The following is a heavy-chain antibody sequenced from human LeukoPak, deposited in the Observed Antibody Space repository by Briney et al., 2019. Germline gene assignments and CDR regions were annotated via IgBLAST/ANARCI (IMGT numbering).Heavy chain of an antibody. CDR1: GFTFSSYA. J-gene: IGHJ4*02. CDR3: AKASYYDYVWGSYRSTDY. Sequence: PGGSLRLSCAASGFTFSSYAMSWVRQAPGKGLEWVSAISGGGGSTYYADSVKGRFTISRDNSKNTLYLQMNSLRAEDTAVYYCAKASYYDYVWGSYRSTDYWGQGTLVTVSS. V-gene: IGHV3-23*01. CDR2: ISGGGGST. D-gene: IGHD3-16*02.